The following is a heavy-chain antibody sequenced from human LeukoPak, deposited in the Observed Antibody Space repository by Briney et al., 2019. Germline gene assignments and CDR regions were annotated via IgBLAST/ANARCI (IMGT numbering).Heavy chain of an antibody. CDR3: AKGWLKRSLDGFDM. J-gene: IGHJ3*02. V-gene: IGHV3-23*01. CDR1: GFTFTSYA. Sequence: PGGSLRLSCAASGFTFTSYAMSWVRQAPGKGLEWVSATSGSGGSTYYADSVKGRFTISRDNSKNTLYLQMNSLRAEDTAVYYCAKGWLKRSLDGFDMWGHGTMVIVSS. CDR2: TSGSGGST. D-gene: IGHD5-24*01.